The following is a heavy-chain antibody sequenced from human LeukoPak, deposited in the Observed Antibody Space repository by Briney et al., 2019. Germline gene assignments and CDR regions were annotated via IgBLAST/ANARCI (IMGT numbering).Heavy chain of an antibody. CDR1: GGSISSYY. CDR2: IYTSGST. V-gene: IGHV4-4*07. Sequence: PSETLSLTCTVSGGSISSYYWSWIRQPAGKGLEWIGRIYTSGSTNYNPSLKSRVTMSVDTSKNQFSLKLSSVTAADTAVYYCARDFYGSGSYSRYYYYYYMDVWGKGTTVTISS. CDR3: ARDFYGSGSYSRYYYYYYMDV. J-gene: IGHJ6*03. D-gene: IGHD3-10*01.